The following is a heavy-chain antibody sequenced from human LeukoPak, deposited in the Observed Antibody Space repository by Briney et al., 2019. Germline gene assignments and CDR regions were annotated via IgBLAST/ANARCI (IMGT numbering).Heavy chain of an antibody. CDR2: IWFDGSDK. D-gene: IGHD6-6*01. CDR1: GFTFSNLG. J-gene: IGHJ5*02. CDR3: VRDNGPEQLALDL. Sequence: GGSLRLSCAASGFTFSNLGMHWLRQAPGNGLEWVALIWFDGSDKKYADSVKGRFTISRDNSKNTLFLQMNSLRVEDTAVYYCVRDNGPEQLALDLWGQGTLVTVSS. V-gene: IGHV3-33*01.